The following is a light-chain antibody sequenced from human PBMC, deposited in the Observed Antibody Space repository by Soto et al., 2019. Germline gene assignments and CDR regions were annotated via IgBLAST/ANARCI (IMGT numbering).Light chain of an antibody. V-gene: IGLV2-14*01. CDR1: SSDVGGYES. J-gene: IGLJ1*01. CDR3: SSYTRAIDTL. CDR2: EVG. Sequence: QSVLTQPASVAGSPGQSITISCTGTSSDVGGYESVSWYQQYPGKAPKLLIYEVGHRPSGVSNRFSASKSANTASLTISGLQAEDETDYYCSSYTRAIDTLIGTWTKANVL.